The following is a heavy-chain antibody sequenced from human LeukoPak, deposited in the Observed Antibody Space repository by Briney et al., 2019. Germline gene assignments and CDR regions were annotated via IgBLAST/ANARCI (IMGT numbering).Heavy chain of an antibody. Sequence: GASVKVPCKASGGTFSSYAISWVRQAPGQGLEWMGGIIPIFGTANYAQKFQGRVTITTDESTSTAYMELSSLRSEDTAVYYCARCNYDFWSEPYYYYYMDVWGKGTTVTVSS. CDR1: GGTFSSYA. V-gene: IGHV1-69*05. CDR3: ARCNYDFWSEPYYYYYMDV. D-gene: IGHD3-3*01. J-gene: IGHJ6*03. CDR2: IIPIFGTA.